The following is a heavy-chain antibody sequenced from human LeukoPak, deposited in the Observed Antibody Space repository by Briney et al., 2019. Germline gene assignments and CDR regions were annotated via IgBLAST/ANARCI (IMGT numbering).Heavy chain of an antibody. CDR1: GFTFSSYG. V-gene: IGHV3-30*02. J-gene: IGHJ6*03. Sequence: PGGSLRLSCAASGFTFSSYGMHWVRQAPGKGLEWVAFIRYDGSNKYYADSVKGRFTISRDNAKNSLYLQMNSLRAEDTAVYYCARVGSVYCSGGSCYAAYYYYYMDVWGKGTTVTISS. CDR2: IRYDGSNK. CDR3: ARVGSVYCSGGSCYAAYYYYYMDV. D-gene: IGHD2-15*01.